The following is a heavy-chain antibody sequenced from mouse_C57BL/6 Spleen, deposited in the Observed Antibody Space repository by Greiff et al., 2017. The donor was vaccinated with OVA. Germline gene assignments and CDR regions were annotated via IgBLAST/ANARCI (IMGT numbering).Heavy chain of an antibody. V-gene: IGHV1-69*01. D-gene: IGHD1-1*01. CDR3: ARSLNDGSRGFAY. CDR1: GYTFTSYW. CDR2: IDPSDSYT. J-gene: IGHJ3*01. Sequence: QVQLQQPGAELVMPGASVKLSCKASGYTFTSYWMHWVKQRPGQGLEWIGEIDPSDSYTNYNQKFKGKSTLTVDKSSSTAYMQLSSLTSEDSAVYYCARSLNDGSRGFAYWGQGTLVTVSA.